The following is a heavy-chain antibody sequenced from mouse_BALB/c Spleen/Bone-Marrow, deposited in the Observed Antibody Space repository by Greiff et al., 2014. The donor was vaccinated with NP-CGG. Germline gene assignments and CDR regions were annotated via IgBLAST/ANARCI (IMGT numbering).Heavy chain of an antibody. J-gene: IGHJ3*01. CDR1: GFDIKDTY. Sequence: VQLQQSGAELVKPGASVKSSCTASGFDIKDTYMHWVKQRPEQGLEWIGRIDPANGNTKYDPKFQGKATITADTSSNTAYLQLSSLTSEDTAVYYCASYYYGSSSFAYRGQGTLVTVSA. D-gene: IGHD1-1*01. CDR2: IDPANGNT. CDR3: ASYYYGSSSFAY. V-gene: IGHV14-3*02.